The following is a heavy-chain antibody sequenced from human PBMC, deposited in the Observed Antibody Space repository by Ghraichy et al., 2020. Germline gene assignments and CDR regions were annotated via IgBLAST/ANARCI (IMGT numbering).Heavy chain of an antibody. J-gene: IGHJ4*02. D-gene: IGHD6-6*01. V-gene: IGHV4-39*01. CDR2: IYYSGST. CDR3: ARRGIAARGSDY. CDR1: GGSISSSSYY. Sequence: SETLSLTCTVSGGSISSSSYYWGWIRQPPGKGLEWIGSIYYSGSTYYNPSLKSRVTISVDTSKNQFSLKLSSVTAADTAVYYCARRGIAARGSDYWGQGTLVTVSS.